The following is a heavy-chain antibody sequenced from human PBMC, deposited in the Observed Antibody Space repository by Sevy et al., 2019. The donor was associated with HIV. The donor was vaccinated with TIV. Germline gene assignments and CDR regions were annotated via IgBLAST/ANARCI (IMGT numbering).Heavy chain of an antibody. V-gene: IGHV3-33*01. CDR3: ARGRLGIAISAEWGGGMDV. CDR2: IRYDGSNK. CDR1: GFTLSSYG. D-gene: IGHD3-3*01. Sequence: GGSLRLSCAASGFTLSSYGMHWVRQAPGKGLEWVAVIRYDGSNKYYADSVKGRFNISRDTSKNTMYLEMNSLRAEDTAVNYCARGRLGIAISAEWGGGMDVWGQGTTVTVSS. J-gene: IGHJ6*02.